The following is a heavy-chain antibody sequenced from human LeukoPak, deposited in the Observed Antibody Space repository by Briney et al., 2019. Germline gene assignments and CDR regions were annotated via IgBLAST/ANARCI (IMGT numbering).Heavy chain of an antibody. J-gene: IGHJ4*02. CDR2: INAGNGNT. D-gene: IGHD3-10*01. CDR1: GYTFTSYA. CDR3: ARGHVLLWFGELLGDY. V-gene: IGHV1-3*01. Sequence: ASVKVSCKASGYTFTSYAMHWVRQAPGQGLEWMGWINAGNGNTKYSQKFQGRVTITRDTSASTAYMELSSLRSEDTAVYYCARGHVLLWFGELLGDYWGQGTLVTVSS.